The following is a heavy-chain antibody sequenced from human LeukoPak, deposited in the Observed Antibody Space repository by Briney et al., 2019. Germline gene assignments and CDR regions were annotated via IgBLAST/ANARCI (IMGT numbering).Heavy chain of an antibody. CDR3: ARDYGDYLRNFDY. CDR1: GGSFSGYY. Sequence: PWETLSLTCAVYGGSFSGYYWSWIRQPPGKGLEWIGEINHSGSTNYNPSLKSRVTISVDTSKNQFSLKLSSVTAADTAVYYCARDYGDYLRNFDYWGQGTLVTVSS. J-gene: IGHJ4*02. CDR2: INHSGST. V-gene: IGHV4-34*01. D-gene: IGHD4-17*01.